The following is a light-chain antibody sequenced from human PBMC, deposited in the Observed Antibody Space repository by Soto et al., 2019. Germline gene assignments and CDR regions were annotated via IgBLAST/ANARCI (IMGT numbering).Light chain of an antibody. CDR1: SSNIGRNY. CDR2: RNN. CDR3: AVWAASLSAGV. Sequence: QSVLTQPPSASGTPGQRVTISCSGTSSNIGRNYVSWYQQHPGTAPKLVIHRNNQRPSGVPDRYSGSKSGTSASLAISGLRSEDEADYYCAVWAASLSAGVFGGGTKLTVL. V-gene: IGLV1-47*01. J-gene: IGLJ3*02.